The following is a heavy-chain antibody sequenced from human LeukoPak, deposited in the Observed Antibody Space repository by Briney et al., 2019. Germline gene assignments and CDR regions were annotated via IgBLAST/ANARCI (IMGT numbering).Heavy chain of an antibody. J-gene: IGHJ5*02. CDR2: ISSSSSYI. CDR3: ATLTDTNWFDP. Sequence: PGGSLRLSCAASGFTFSSSTMNWVRQAPGKGLEWVSSISSSSSYIYYADSVKGRFTISRDNAKNSLYLQMNSLRAEDTAVYYCATLTDTNWFDPWGQGTLVTVSS. CDR1: GFTFSSST. V-gene: IGHV3-21*01.